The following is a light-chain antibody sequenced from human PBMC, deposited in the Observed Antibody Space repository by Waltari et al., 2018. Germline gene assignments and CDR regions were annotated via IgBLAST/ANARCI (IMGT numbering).Light chain of an antibody. V-gene: IGKV3-15*01. CDR3: QQYNDWWT. J-gene: IGKJ1*01. Sequence: EVVMTQYPATLSVSAGGRATLSGRASQSVLTHLAWYQQQPCQAPRLLIYEASTRATSIPARFIGSGSGTEFTLTISSLQSEDFAVYYCQQYNDWWTFGQGTKVQIK. CDR2: EAS. CDR1: QSVLTH.